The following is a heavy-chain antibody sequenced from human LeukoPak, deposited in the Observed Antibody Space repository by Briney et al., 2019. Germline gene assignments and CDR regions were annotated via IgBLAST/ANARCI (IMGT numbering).Heavy chain of an antibody. CDR1: GSTFSSYS. Sequence: GGSLRLSCAASGSTFSSYSMNWVRQAPGKGLEWVSSISSSSSYIYYADSVKGRFTISRDNAKNSLYLQMNSLRAEDTAVYYCARDEGDYGDFGRDWGQGTLVTVSS. D-gene: IGHD4-17*01. V-gene: IGHV3-21*01. CDR2: ISSSSSYI. J-gene: IGHJ4*02. CDR3: ARDEGDYGDFGRD.